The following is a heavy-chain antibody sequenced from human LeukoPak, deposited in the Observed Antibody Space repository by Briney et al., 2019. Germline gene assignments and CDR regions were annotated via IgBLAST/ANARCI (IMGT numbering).Heavy chain of an antibody. D-gene: IGHD2-15*01. CDR1: GGSISSSNW. CDR2: IYHSGST. CDR3: ARYCSGGSCYPGIGAFDI. Sequence: SETLSLTCAVSGGSISSSNWWSWVRQPPGKGLEWIGEIYHSGSTNYNPSLKSRVTISVDTSKNQFSLKLSSVTAADTAVYYCARYCSGGSCYPGIGAFDIWGQGTMVTVSS. J-gene: IGHJ3*02. V-gene: IGHV4-4*02.